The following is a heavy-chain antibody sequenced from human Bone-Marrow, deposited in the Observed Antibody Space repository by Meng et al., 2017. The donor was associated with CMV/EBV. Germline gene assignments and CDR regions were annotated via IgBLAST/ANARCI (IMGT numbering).Heavy chain of an antibody. CDR1: GFTVSSNY. CDR2: IYSGGST. J-gene: IGHJ6*02. V-gene: IGHV3-53*01. Sequence: GGSLRLSCAASGFTVSSNYMSWVRQAPGKGLEWVSVIYSGGSTYYADSVKGRFTISRDNSKNTLYFQMNSLRAEDTAVYYCAREFISGRSSSWYPYYYYGMDVWGQGTTVTVSS. D-gene: IGHD6-13*01. CDR3: AREFISGRSSSWYPYYYYGMDV.